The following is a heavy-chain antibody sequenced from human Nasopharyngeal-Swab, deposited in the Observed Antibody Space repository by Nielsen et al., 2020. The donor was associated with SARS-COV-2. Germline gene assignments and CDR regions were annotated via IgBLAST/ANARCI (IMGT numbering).Heavy chain of an antibody. Sequence: ASVKVSCKASGYTFTSYVINWVRQATGQGLEWMGWMNPNSGNTGYAQKFQGRVTMTRNTSISTAYMELSSLRSEDTAVYYCAREPYGSGTTVDWFDPWGQGTLVTVSS. CDR3: AREPYGSGTTVDWFDP. J-gene: IGHJ5*02. CDR2: MNPNSGNT. D-gene: IGHD3-10*01. V-gene: IGHV1-8*01. CDR1: GYTFTSYV.